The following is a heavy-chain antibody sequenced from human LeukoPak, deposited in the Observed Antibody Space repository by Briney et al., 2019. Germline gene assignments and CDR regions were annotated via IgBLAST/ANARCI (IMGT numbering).Heavy chain of an antibody. V-gene: IGHV3-7*01. Sequence: GGSLRLSCAASGFTFSSYWMSWVRQAPGKGLEWVANIKQDGSEKYYVDSVKGRFTISRDSAKNSLYLQMNSLRAEDTAVYYCASGSASWDYYYYMDVWSKGTTVTVTS. J-gene: IGHJ6*03. CDR2: IKQDGSEK. D-gene: IGHD1-26*01. CDR1: GFTFSSYW. CDR3: ASGSASWDYYYYMDV.